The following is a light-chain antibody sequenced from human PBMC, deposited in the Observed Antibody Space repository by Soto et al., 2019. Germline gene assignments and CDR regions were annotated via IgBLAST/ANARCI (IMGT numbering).Light chain of an antibody. J-gene: IGKJ1*01. CDR2: KAS. CDR3: QQYHTYSPWA. V-gene: IGKV1-5*03. Sequence: DIQMTQSPSTLSASVGDRVTITCRASQSISSWLAWYQHKPGKAPKLLMYKASSLESGVPSRFSGSVSGTEVTLTISSLQPDDFATYYCQQYHTYSPWAFGQGTKVEI. CDR1: QSISSW.